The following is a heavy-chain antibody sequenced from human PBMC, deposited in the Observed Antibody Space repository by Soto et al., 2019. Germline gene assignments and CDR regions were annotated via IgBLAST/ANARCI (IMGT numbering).Heavy chain of an antibody. V-gene: IGHV2-5*01. Sequence: QITLKESGPTLVKVTQTVTLTCTFSGFSLISTGVGVGWIRQPPGKALEGLALINWNDDKRYNPSLKSRLTIPNDTAKKQVVLTITNMAPVDTDTYYCARSGHNSGFFYYDYWGQGTLVTVSS. CDR1: GFSLISTGVG. J-gene: IGHJ4*02. CDR2: INWNDDK. CDR3: ARSGHNSGFFYYDY. D-gene: IGHD3-22*01.